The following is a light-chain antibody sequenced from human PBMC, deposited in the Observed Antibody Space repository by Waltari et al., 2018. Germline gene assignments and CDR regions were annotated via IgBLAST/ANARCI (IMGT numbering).Light chain of an antibody. Sequence: EIVLTPSPGTLSLSPGERATLSCRASQSVSSSYLAWYQQKPGQAPRLLIYGTSSRATGIPDRFSGSGSGTDFTLTIGRLEPEDFAVYYCQQYDNSPYTFGQGTKLEIK. CDR1: QSVSSSY. CDR2: GTS. CDR3: QQYDNSPYT. V-gene: IGKV3-20*01. J-gene: IGKJ2*01.